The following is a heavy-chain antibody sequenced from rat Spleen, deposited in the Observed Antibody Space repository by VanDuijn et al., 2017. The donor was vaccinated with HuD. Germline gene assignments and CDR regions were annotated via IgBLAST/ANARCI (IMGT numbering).Heavy chain of an antibody. J-gene: IGHJ4*01. D-gene: IGHD1-1*01. CDR3: ARHGSGGVMDA. Sequence: EVQLVESDGGLVQPGRSLKLSCAASGFTFSDYYMAWVRQAPTKGLEWVATINYDGNSTYYRDSVKGRFTISRDNAKSTLYLQMDSLRSEDTATYYCARHGSGGVMDAWGQGASVTVSS. V-gene: IGHV5-29*01. CDR2: INYDGNST. CDR1: GFTFSDYY.